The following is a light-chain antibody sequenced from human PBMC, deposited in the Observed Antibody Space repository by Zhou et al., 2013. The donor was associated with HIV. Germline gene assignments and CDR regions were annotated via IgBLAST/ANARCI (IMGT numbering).Light chain of an antibody. CDR2: DAS. CDR3: QQFDRSPTT. V-gene: IGKV3-20*01. Sequence: VLTQSPGTLSLSPGERATLSCRASQSLNSAYLAWFQQRPGQAPRLLIYDASNRATGIPARFSATGSGTDFTLTISRLEPEDYAVYYCQQFDRSPTTFGQGTKVDLK. CDR1: QSLNSAY. J-gene: IGKJ1*01.